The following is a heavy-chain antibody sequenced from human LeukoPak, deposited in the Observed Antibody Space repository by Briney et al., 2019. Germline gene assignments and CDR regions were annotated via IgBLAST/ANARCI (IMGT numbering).Heavy chain of an antibody. V-gene: IGHV1-2*06. CDR3: GRDLSTMVRGVIGFRFDP. J-gene: IGHJ5*02. CDR2: INPNSGDK. D-gene: IGHD3-10*01. Sequence: ASVKVSCKASGYTFTGYFMHWVRQAPGQGLEWMGRINPNSGDKNYAQKFQGRVTITRDKSNSTAYLELSRLRSDDTAVYYCGRDLSTMVRGVIGFRFDPWGQGTLVTVSS. CDR1: GYTFTGYF.